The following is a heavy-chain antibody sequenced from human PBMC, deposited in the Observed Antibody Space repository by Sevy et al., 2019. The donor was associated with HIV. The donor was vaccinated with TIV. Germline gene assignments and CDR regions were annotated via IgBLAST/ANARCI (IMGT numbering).Heavy chain of an antibody. V-gene: IGHV3-30-3*01. CDR1: GFTFSSYE. CDR2: ISHDGSKE. J-gene: IGHJ3*02. Sequence: GGSLRLSCAASGFTFSSYEIHWVRQAPGRGLEWVAAISHDGSKEYYGDSVRGRFTVSRDNSKNMLYLQVNSLRPEDTGVYLCTRSRGSGAFDIWGQGTRVTVSS. CDR3: TRSRGSGAFDI. D-gene: IGHD1-26*01.